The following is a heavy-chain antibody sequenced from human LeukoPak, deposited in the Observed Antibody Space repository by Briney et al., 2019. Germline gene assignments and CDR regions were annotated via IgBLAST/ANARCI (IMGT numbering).Heavy chain of an antibody. CDR1: GFTFGDYT. D-gene: IGHD2-15*01. J-gene: IGHJ4*02. CDR3: IRGGANTPFDY. V-gene: IGHV3-49*03. Sequence: GGSLRLSCTASGFTFGDYTMSWFRQAPGKGLEWVGFIRSKGYGGTTEDAASVKGRFTISRDDSKSIAYPQTNSLKTEDTAVYYCIRGGANTPFDYWGQGTLVTVSS. CDR2: IRSKGYGGTT.